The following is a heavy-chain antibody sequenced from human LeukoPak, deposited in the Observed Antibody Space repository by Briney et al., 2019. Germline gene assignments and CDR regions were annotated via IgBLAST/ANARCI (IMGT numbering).Heavy chain of an antibody. J-gene: IGHJ4*02. Sequence: ASVNVSCTASGYTFTSYGISWVRQAPGQGLEWMGWISAYNGNTNYAQKLQGRVTMTTDTSTSTAYMELRSLRSDDTAVYYCARDSRDDSSGYYGDWGQGTLVTVSS. CDR2: ISAYNGNT. CDR1: GYTFTSYG. D-gene: IGHD3-22*01. V-gene: IGHV1-18*01. CDR3: ARDSRDDSSGYYGD.